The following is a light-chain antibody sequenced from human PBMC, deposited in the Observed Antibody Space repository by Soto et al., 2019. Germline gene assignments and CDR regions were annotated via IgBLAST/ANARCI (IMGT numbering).Light chain of an antibody. CDR1: SSDIGYYNY. CDR2: QVS. V-gene: IGLV2-14*01. Sequence: QPVLTQPASVSGSPGQPITISCAGTSSDIGYYNYVSWYQQHPGKAPKLMIYQVSHRPSGVSNRFSGSKSGYTASLTISGLQAEDEADYHCTSFTSSNTWVFGGGTKLTVL. J-gene: IGLJ3*02. CDR3: TSFTSSNTWV.